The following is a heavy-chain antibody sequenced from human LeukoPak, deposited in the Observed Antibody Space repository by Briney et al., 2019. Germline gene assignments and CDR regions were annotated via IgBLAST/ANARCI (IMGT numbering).Heavy chain of an antibody. CDR1: GGSISRADYY. CDR3: ARHPGPDY. CDR2: IYYSGST. J-gene: IGHJ4*02. V-gene: IGHV4-30-4*08. Sequence: SETLSLTRTVSGGSISRADYYWSWIRQPPGKGLEWIGYIYYSGSTYYNPSLKSRVTISVDTSKNQFSLKLNSVTAADTAVYYCARHPGPDYWGQGTLVTVSS.